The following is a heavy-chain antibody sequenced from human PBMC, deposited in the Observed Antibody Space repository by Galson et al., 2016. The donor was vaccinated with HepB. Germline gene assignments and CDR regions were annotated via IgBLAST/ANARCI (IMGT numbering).Heavy chain of an antibody. Sequence: SVKVSCKASGYIFATYNIHWVRQAPGQRLEWMGWSNAGNGDTRHAQMFQGRVTITRDTSASTAYVELSRLRSEDTSVYYCAGQPPVMRGAFDMGGQGTVVTVSS. CDR2: SNAGNGDT. CDR3: AGQPPVMRGAFDM. CDR1: GYIFATYN. J-gene: IGHJ3*02. D-gene: IGHD1-14*01. V-gene: IGHV1-3*01.